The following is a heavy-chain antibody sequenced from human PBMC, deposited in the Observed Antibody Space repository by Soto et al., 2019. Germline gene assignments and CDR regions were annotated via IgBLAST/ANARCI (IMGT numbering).Heavy chain of an antibody. D-gene: IGHD3-22*01. CDR2: IYHSGST. CDR3: ARDYFDSSEYPTNWFLP. V-gene: IGHV4-39*01. Sequence: SETLSLTCTVSGGSISSSSYYWGWIRQPPGKGLEWIGYIYHSGSTYYNPSLKSRVTISVDTSKNQFSLKLTSVTAADTALYYCARDYFDSSEYPTNWFLPWGRGSLVTVSS. J-gene: IGHJ5*02. CDR1: GGSISSSSYY.